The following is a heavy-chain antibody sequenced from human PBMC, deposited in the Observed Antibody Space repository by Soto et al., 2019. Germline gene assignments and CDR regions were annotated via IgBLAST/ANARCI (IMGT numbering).Heavy chain of an antibody. J-gene: IGHJ2*01. CDR3: ARVDYGDDGWYFDL. CDR1: GFTVTNKY. D-gene: IGHD4-17*01. V-gene: IGHV3-53*01. CDR2: IYSGGAT. Sequence: EVQLVESGGNLIQPGGSLRLSCAASGFTVTNKYMTWVRQAPGKGLEWVSLIYSGGATSYADSVKGRFTISRDNSKDILYRQVHSLRAEDTAVYYCARVDYGDDGWYFDLWGRGTLVTVSS.